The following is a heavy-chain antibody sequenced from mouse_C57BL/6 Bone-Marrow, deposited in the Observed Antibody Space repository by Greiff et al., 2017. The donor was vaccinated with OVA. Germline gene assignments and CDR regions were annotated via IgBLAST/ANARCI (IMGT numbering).Heavy chain of an antibody. D-gene: IGHD4-1*01. J-gene: IGHJ3*01. Sequence: QVQLQQSGAELVKPGASVKLSCKASGYTFTRYWMHWVKQRPGQGLEWIGMIHPNSGSTNYNEKFKSKATLTVDKSSSTAYMQLSSLTSEDSAVYYCARSDLLGWFAYWGQGTLVTVSA. V-gene: IGHV1-64*01. CDR1: GYTFTRYW. CDR2: IHPNSGST. CDR3: ARSDLLGWFAY.